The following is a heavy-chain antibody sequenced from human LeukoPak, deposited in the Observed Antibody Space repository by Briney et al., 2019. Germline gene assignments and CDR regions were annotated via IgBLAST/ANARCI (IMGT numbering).Heavy chain of an antibody. CDR2: IIPIFGTA. Sequence: SVKVSCKASGGTFSSYAISWVRQAPGQGLEWMGRIIPIFGTANYAQKFQGRVTITADKSTSTAYMELSSLRSEDTAVYYCARGTYYDQGAFDILGQGTMVTVSS. D-gene: IGHD3-22*01. CDR3: ARGTYYDQGAFDI. J-gene: IGHJ3*02. V-gene: IGHV1-69*06. CDR1: GGTFSSYA.